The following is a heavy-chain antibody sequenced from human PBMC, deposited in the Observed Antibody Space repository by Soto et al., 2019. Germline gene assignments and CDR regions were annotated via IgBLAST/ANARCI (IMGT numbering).Heavy chain of an antibody. D-gene: IGHD5-12*01. CDR2: IYYSGST. J-gene: IGHJ5*02. CDR3: AREEGGGYDHRWFDP. Sequence: QVQLQESGPGLVKPSQTLSLTCTVSGGSISSGGYYWSWIRQHPGKGLEWIGYIYYSGSTYYNPSLTSRVTISVDTSKSQFSLKLSSVTAADTAVYYCAREEGGGYDHRWFDPWGQGTLVTVSS. V-gene: IGHV4-31*03. CDR1: GGSISSGGYY.